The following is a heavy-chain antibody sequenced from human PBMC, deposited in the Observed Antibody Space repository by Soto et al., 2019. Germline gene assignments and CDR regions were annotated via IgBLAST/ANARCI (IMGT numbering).Heavy chain of an antibody. CDR1: GGSISSYY. V-gene: IGHV4-59*01. D-gene: IGHD5-12*01. Sequence: SETLSLTCTVSGGSISSYYWSWIRQPPGKGLEWIGYIYNSGSTNYNPSLKSRVTISVDTSKNQFSLKLSSVTAADTAVYYRARDIPYSGYGTFDYWGQGTLVTVSS. CDR2: IYNSGST. CDR3: ARDIPYSGYGTFDY. J-gene: IGHJ4*02.